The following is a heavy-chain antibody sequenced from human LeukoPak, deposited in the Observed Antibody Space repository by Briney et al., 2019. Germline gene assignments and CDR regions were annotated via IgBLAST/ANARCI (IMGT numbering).Heavy chain of an antibody. D-gene: IGHD3-10*01. Sequence: SETLSLTCTVSGGSISSYYWSWIRQPPGKGLEWIGEINHSGSTNYNPSLKSRVTISVDTSKNQFSLKLSSVTAADTAVYYCARGPHYYGSGRGFDPWGQGTLVTVSS. J-gene: IGHJ5*02. CDR3: ARGPHYYGSGRGFDP. CDR2: INHSGST. V-gene: IGHV4-34*01. CDR1: GGSISSYY.